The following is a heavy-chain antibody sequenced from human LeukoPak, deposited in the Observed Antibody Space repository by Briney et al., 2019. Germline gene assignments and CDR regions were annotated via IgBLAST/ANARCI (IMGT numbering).Heavy chain of an antibody. J-gene: IGHJ3*02. CDR1: GFTFSSYW. V-gene: IGHV3-7*01. CDR3: ARDLRFLEWLLYGDAFDI. CDR2: IKQYGSEK. Sequence: GGSLRLSCAASGFTFSSYWMSWVRQAPGKGLEWVANIKQYGSEKYYVDSVKGRFTISRDNAKNSLYLQMNSLRAEDTAVYYCARDLRFLEWLLYGDAFDIWGQGTMVTVSS. D-gene: IGHD3-3*01.